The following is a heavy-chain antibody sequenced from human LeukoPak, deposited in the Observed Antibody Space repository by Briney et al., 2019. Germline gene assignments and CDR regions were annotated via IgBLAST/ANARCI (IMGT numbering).Heavy chain of an antibody. Sequence: GASVKVSCKASGYTFTGYYMHWVRQAPGQGLEWMGRINPNSGGTNYAQKFQGRVTMTRDTSISTAYMELSRLRSDDTAVYYCARGWSSGYYYVGYWGQETLVTVSS. D-gene: IGHD3-22*01. CDR2: INPNSGGT. J-gene: IGHJ4*02. CDR3: ARGWSSGYYYVGY. V-gene: IGHV1-2*06. CDR1: GYTFTGYY.